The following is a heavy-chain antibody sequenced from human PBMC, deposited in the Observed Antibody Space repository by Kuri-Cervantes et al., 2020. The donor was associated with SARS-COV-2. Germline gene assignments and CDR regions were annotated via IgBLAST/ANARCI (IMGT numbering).Heavy chain of an antibody. V-gene: IGHV1-24*01. Sequence: ASVKVSCKVSGYTLTELSMHWVRQAPGKGFEWMGGFDPEDGETIYAQKFQGRVTMTEDTSTDTAYMELRSLRSDDTAMYYCARDRGSSGWSWVYYYYGMDVWGQGTTVTVSS. CDR2: FDPEDGET. D-gene: IGHD6-19*01. CDR1: GYTLTELS. J-gene: IGHJ6*02. CDR3: ARDRGSSGWSWVYYYYGMDV.